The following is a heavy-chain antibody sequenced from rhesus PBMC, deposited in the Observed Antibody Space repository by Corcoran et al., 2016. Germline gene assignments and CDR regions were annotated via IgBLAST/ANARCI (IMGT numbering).Heavy chain of an antibody. J-gene: IGHJ4*01. CDR3: AKDFVY. CDR1: GYSFTSYW. D-gene: IGHD3-3*01. CDR2: IDPSDSDT. Sequence: EVQLVQSGAEVKRPGESLKISCKTSGYSFTSYWISWVRQMPGKGLEWMGAIDPSDSDTRYSPSFKGQVTTSADKPISTAYLQWSSLKASDSATYYCAKDFVYWGQGVLVTVSS. V-gene: IGHV5-2*01.